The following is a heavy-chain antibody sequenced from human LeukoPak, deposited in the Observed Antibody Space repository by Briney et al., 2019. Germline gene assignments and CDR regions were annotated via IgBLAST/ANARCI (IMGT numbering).Heavy chain of an antibody. CDR3: ARDRAID. CDR2: IWYDGSNK. V-gene: IGHV3-33*01. Sequence: PGGSLRLSCATSGFTFTSYGMHWVRQAPGKGLEWVAVIWYDGSNKYYADSVKGRFTISRDDSKNTLYLQMNSLGAEDTAVYYCARDRAIDWGQGTLVTVSS. D-gene: IGHD5-24*01. J-gene: IGHJ4*02. CDR1: GFTFTSYG.